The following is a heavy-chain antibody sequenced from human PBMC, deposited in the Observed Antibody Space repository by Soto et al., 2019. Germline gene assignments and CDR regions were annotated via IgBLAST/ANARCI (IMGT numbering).Heavy chain of an antibody. CDR3: AKDRLAGGFDY. D-gene: IGHD3-16*01. Sequence: PGGSLRLSCAASGFTFISYAMSWVLQAPWKGLEWVSLVSATAGTTYYTDSVKGRFTISRDNSRNTVYLQMNSLRADDTAVYYCAKDRLAGGFDYWGQGTLVTVSS. CDR1: GFTFISYA. CDR2: VSATAGTT. J-gene: IGHJ4*02. V-gene: IGHV3-23*01.